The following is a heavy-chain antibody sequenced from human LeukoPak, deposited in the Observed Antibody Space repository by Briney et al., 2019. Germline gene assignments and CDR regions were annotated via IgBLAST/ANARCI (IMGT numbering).Heavy chain of an antibody. Sequence: PSETLSLTCTVSGDSISSGDYYWSWIRQPAGKGLEWIGRISSSGSTNYNPSLKSRVTISVDTSKNQFSLKLSSVTAADTAVYYCARNRYGDYGGDYWGQGTLVTVSS. V-gene: IGHV4-61*02. CDR3: ARNRYGDYGGDY. CDR2: ISSSGST. CDR1: GDSISSGDYY. D-gene: IGHD4-17*01. J-gene: IGHJ4*02.